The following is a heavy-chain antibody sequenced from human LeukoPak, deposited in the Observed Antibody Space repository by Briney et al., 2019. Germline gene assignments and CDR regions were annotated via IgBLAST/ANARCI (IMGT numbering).Heavy chain of an antibody. CDR1: GFMFADYG. V-gene: IGHV3-20*04. Sequence: GGSLRLSCAASGFMFADYGMTWVRQVPGKGLEWVSGINWNGGSTGYVDSVKGRFTISRDNAKNALFLQMNNLRAEDTAFYYCARGEWDLRDWGQGTPVTVSS. D-gene: IGHD1-26*01. J-gene: IGHJ4*02. CDR3: ARGEWDLRD. CDR2: INWNGGST.